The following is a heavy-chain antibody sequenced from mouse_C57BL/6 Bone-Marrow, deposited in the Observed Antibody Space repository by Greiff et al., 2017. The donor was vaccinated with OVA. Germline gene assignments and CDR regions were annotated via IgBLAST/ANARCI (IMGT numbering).Heavy chain of an antibody. CDR2: IRLKSDNYAT. V-gene: IGHV6-3*01. D-gene: IGHD2-5*01. CDR1: GFTFSNYW. CDR3: TGEGSNYPFAY. Sequence: EVKLVESGGGLVQPGGSMKLSCVASGFTFSNYWMNWVRQSPEKGLEWVAQIRLKSDNYATTYAESVKGRFTISRDDSESSVYLQMNNLRAEDTGSYYCTGEGSNYPFAYWGRGTRVTVSA. J-gene: IGHJ3*01.